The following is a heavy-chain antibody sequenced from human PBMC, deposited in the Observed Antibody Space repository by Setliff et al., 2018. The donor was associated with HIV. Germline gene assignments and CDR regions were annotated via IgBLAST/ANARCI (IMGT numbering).Heavy chain of an antibody. D-gene: IGHD3-22*01. Sequence: GSLRLSCAASGFTFRNYGMHWVRQAPGKGLEWVSTISGDGVDTYYADSVQGRFTISRDNAKNSLNLEMNSLRAEDTAIYYCASSRPPDDSSGYLDHWGQGTLVTVSS. CDR3: ASSRPPDDSSGYLDH. CDR2: ISGDGVDT. V-gene: IGHV3-21*04. CDR1: GFTFRNYG. J-gene: IGHJ4*01.